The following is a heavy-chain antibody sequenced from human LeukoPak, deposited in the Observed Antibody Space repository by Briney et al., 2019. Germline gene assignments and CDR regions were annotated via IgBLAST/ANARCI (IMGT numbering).Heavy chain of an antibody. CDR2: ISSSSSYI. D-gene: IGHD6-13*01. Sequence: GGSLRLSCAASGFTFSSYNINWVRLAPGKGLEWVSSISSSSSYIYYADSVKGRFTISRDNAKNSLFLQMNSLRAEDTAVYYCARDAIAAAGFYYFDYWGQGTLVTGSS. CDR1: GFTFSSYN. J-gene: IGHJ4*02. V-gene: IGHV3-21*01. CDR3: ARDAIAAAGFYYFDY.